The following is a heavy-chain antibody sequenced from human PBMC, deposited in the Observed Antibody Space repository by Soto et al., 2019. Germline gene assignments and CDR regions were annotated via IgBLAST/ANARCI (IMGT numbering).Heavy chain of an antibody. CDR2: IYYSGST. J-gene: IGHJ3*01. CDR1: GASISSYY. Sequence: QVQLQESGPGLVKPSETLSLTCTVSGASISSYYWSWIRQPPGKGLEWIGYIYYSGSTNYNPSLKSRVTISVDPSKNQFSLKLSSVTAADTAVYYCARGTRGDLWGQGTMVTVSS. CDR3: ARGTRGDL. V-gene: IGHV4-59*01. D-gene: IGHD5-12*01.